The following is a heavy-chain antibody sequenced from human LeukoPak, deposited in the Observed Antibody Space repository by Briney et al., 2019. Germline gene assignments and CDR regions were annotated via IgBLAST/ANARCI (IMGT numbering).Heavy chain of an antibody. CDR2: IYSGGST. CDR3: ASSSSSPSWFDP. V-gene: IGHV3-53*01. D-gene: IGHD6-13*01. J-gene: IGHJ5*02. Sequence: GGSLRLSCAASGFTVSSNYMSWVRQAPGKGLEWVSVIYSGGSTYYADSVKGRFTISRDNSKNTLYLQMNSLRAEDTAVYYCASSSSSPSWFDPWGQGTLVTVSS. CDR1: GFTVSSNY.